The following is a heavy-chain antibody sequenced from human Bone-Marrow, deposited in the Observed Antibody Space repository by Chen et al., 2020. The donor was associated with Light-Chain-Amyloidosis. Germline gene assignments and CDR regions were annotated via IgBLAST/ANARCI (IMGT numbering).Heavy chain of an antibody. CDR1: GFRFSSHA. Sequence: QVKLVESGGGVVQPGTSLRLSCVGSGFRFSSHAMHWVRQAPGRGLEWVAVISFDGRADSVQGRFTVSRDNSKSTLYLQMDSLRPDDTAVYYCARTLRYGHQVYFDYWGQGTLVTVSS. CDR2: ISFDGR. J-gene: IGHJ4*02. V-gene: IGHV3-30*04. CDR3: ARTLRYGHQVYFDY. D-gene: IGHD3-9*01.